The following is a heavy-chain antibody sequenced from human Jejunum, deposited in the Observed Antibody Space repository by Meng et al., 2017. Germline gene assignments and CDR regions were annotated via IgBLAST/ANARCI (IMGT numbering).Heavy chain of an antibody. CDR1: CYTFTNYG. CDR3: TRGGMTSETTFFLH. D-gene: IGHD3-3*02. CDR2: ISADNGNA. Sequence: VLLVQLGAEVKKSGASVKVSCKASCYTFTNYGINWVRQAPGQGLEWMAWISADNGNAKYAQNLQDRVNLTTETSTTTAYMELRNLRSDDTAVYYCTRGGMTSETTFFLHWGQGTLVTVSS. J-gene: IGHJ4*02. V-gene: IGHV1-18*01.